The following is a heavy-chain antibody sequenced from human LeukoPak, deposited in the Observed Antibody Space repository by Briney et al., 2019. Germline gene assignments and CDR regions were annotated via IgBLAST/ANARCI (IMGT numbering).Heavy chain of an antibody. CDR3: AKDPVIFRKGQSGWYYFDY. CDR1: GFTFNSYA. V-gene: IGHV3-23*01. CDR2: IGGIGGDT. D-gene: IGHD6-19*01. Sequence: PGGSLRLSCAASGFTFNSYAMSWVRQAPGKGLEWVSAIGGIGGDTFYADSVKGRFTISRDDSKNTLYLLMNSLRAEDTAVYYCAKDPVIFRKGQSGWYYFDYWGQGTLVTVSS. J-gene: IGHJ4*02.